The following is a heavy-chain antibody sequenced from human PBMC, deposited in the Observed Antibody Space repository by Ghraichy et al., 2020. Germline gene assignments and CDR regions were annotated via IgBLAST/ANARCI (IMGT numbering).Heavy chain of an antibody. Sequence: SVKVSCKASGGTFSSYAISWVRQAPGQGLEWMGGIIPIFGTANYAQKFQGRVTITADESTSTAYMELSSLRSEDTAVYYCASPGWHIVVVTDAFDIWGQGTMVTVSS. D-gene: IGHD2-21*02. J-gene: IGHJ3*02. CDR1: GGTFSSYA. V-gene: IGHV1-69*13. CDR3: ASPGWHIVVVTDAFDI. CDR2: IIPIFGTA.